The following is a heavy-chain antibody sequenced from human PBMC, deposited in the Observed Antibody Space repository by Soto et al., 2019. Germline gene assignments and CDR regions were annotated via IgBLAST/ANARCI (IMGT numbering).Heavy chain of an antibody. Sequence: EVQLVESGGGLVQPGGSLRLSCAASVFTVSSNYMNWVRQAPGKGLEWVSIIYGAASTYYADSVNGRFTISRDNSKNTLYLHLNSLRAEDTAVYYCARDSPSRSWYYFDIWCQGTLVTVSS. CDR1: VFTVSSNY. CDR2: IYGAAST. V-gene: IGHV3-66*01. D-gene: IGHD6-13*01. J-gene: IGHJ4*02. CDR3: ARDSPSRSWYYFDI.